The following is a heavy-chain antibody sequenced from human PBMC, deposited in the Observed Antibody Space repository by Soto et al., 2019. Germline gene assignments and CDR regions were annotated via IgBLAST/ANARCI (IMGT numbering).Heavy chain of an antibody. CDR3: ATLYYYYGMGV. Sequence: SETLAPTCAVSGGSISSSNWWSWVRQPPGKGLEWIGEIYYSGSTNYNPSLKSRVTISVDKSKNQFSLKLSAVTAADTAVYYCATLYYYYGMGVWGQGTKVTVSS. V-gene: IGHV4-4*02. CDR1: GGSISSSNW. CDR2: IYYSGST. J-gene: IGHJ6*02.